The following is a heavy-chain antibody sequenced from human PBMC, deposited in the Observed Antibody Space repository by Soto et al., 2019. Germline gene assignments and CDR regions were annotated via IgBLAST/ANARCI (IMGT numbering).Heavy chain of an antibody. CDR1: GGSISSGGYY. CDR3: ARGGRYCSSTSCYTPPYFDY. J-gene: IGHJ4*02. V-gene: IGHV4-31*03. Sequence: SETLSLTCTVSGGSISSGGYYWSWIRQHPVKGLEWIGYIYYSGSTYYNPSLKSRVTISVDTSKNQFSLKLSSVTAADTAVYYCARGGRYCSSTSCYTPPYFDYWGQGTLVTVSS. CDR2: IYYSGST. D-gene: IGHD2-2*02.